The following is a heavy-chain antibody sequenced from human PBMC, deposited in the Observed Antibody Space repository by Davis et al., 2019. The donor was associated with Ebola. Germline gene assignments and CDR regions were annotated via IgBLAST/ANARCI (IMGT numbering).Heavy chain of an antibody. CDR1: GFTFSSYA. CDR2: ISYDGSNK. J-gene: IGHJ6*02. V-gene: IGHV3-30-3*01. D-gene: IGHD2-2*01. Sequence: GESLKISCAASGFTFSSYAMHWVRQAPGKGLEWVAVISYDGSNKYYADSVKGRFTISRDNSKNTLYLQMNSLRAEDTAVYYCARDRRYCSSTSCPFYYYYYGMDVWGQGTTVTVSS. CDR3: ARDRRYCSSTSCPFYYYYYGMDV.